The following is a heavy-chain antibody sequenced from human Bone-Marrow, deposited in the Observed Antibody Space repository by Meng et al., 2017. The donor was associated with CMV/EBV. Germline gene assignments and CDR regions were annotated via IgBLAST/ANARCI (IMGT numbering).Heavy chain of an antibody. CDR2: MNPNSGNT. V-gene: IGHV1-8*01. J-gene: IGHJ6*02. CDR3: ARGDPKFYYYYGMDV. Sequence: ASVKVSCKASGYTFTSYDINWVRQATGQGLEWMGWMNPNSGNTGYAQKFQGRVTMTRNTSISTAYMELSSLRSEDTAVYYCARGDPKFYYYYGMDVWGQRTTVTVSS. CDR1: GYTFTSYD.